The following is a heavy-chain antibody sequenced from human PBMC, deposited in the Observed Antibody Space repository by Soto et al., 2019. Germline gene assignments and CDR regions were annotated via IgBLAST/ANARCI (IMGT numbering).Heavy chain of an antibody. D-gene: IGHD1-7*01. CDR2: ISYDGSNK. CDR3: AKDRGYNWNYGYFDY. Sequence: GGSLRLSCAASGFTFSSYGMHWVRQAPGKGLEWVAVISYDGSNKYYADSVKGRFTISRDNSKNTLCLQMNSLRAEDTAVYYCAKDRGYNWNYGYFDYWGQGTLVTVSS. V-gene: IGHV3-30*18. J-gene: IGHJ4*02. CDR1: GFTFSSYG.